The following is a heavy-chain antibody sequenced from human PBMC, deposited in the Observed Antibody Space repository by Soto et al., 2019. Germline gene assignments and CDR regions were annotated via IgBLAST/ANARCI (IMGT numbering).Heavy chain of an antibody. Sequence: GGSLRLSCAASGFTFSSYDMHWVRQATGKGLEWVSAIGTAGDTYYPGSVKGRFTISRENAKNSLYLQMNSLRAGDTAVYYCARGYYDILTGYYYYGMDVWGQGTTVTVSS. CDR2: IGTAGDT. CDR3: ARGYYDILTGYYYYGMDV. V-gene: IGHV3-13*01. J-gene: IGHJ6*02. D-gene: IGHD3-9*01. CDR1: GFTFSSYD.